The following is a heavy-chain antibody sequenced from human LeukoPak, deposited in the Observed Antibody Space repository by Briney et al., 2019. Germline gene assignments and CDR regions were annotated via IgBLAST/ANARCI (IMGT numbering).Heavy chain of an antibody. CDR3: ARDPMVRGVIITSFDF. V-gene: IGHV3-48*02. CDR1: GFTFSSYS. Sequence: GGSLRLSCAASGFTFSSYSMNWVRQAPGKGLEWGSYISSSSSTIYYADSVKGRFTISRGNAKNSLYLQMNSLRDEDTAVYYCARDPMVRGVIITSFDFWGQGTLVTVSS. CDR2: ISSSSSTI. J-gene: IGHJ4*02. D-gene: IGHD3-10*01.